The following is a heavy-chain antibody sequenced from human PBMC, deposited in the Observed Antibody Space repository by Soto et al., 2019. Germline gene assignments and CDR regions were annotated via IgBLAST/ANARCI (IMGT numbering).Heavy chain of an antibody. CDR2: INAGNGNT. D-gene: IGHD3-10*02. Sequence: SCKTAGYRISSDVSRWGIKNTEQRLDWMGWINAGNGNTKYSQNFMGRVTLTRDTSATTAYMEVGSLRSEDTAVYYCAIGSFTMLLANEYYYSLDVCGPATTVSGS. V-gene: IGHV1-3*01. CDR3: AIGSFTMLLANEYYYSLDV. J-gene: IGHJ6*02. CDR1: GYRISSDV.